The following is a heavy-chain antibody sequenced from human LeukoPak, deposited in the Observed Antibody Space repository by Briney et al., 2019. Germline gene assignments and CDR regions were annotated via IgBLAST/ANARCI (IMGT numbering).Heavy chain of an antibody. D-gene: IGHD2-2*01. V-gene: IGHV4-61*01. Sequence: SETLSLTCTVSGGSVSSSSYYWSWIRQPPGKGLEWIGYIYYSGSTNYNPSLKSRVTISVDTSKNQFSLKLSSVTAADTAVYYCAREWALRYCSSTSCPRGMDVWGKGTTVTVSS. CDR3: AREWALRYCSSTSCPRGMDV. J-gene: IGHJ6*04. CDR1: GGSVSSSSYY. CDR2: IYYSGST.